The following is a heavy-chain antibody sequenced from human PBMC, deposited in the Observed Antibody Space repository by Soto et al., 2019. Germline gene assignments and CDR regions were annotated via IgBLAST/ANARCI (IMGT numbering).Heavy chain of an antibody. J-gene: IGHJ4*02. CDR1: GYTFNEHY. Sequence: QVQLVQSGAEMRQPGASVKVSCKASGYTFNEHYIHWVRQAPGQSLEWMGWVNPNGGDTNYAQKFRGRVTMTIETSISTAYMELAGLRSYDRATYYCARDSDRWTYGLGSWLEWGQGSPVTVSS. CDR2: VNPNGGDT. D-gene: IGHD3-10*01. V-gene: IGHV1-2*02. CDR3: ARDSDRWTYGLGSWLE.